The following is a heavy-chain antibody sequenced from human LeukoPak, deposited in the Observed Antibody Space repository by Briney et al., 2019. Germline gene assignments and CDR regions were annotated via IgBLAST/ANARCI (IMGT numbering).Heavy chain of an antibody. V-gene: IGHV3-30*02. CDR3: VKVTDYDFWSGYYSPDAFDI. Sequence: GGSLRLSCAASGFTFSSYGMHWVRQAPGKGLEWVAFIRYDGSNKYYADSVKGRFTISRDNSKNTLYLQMNSLRAEDTAVYYCVKVTDYDFWSGYYSPDAFDIWGQGTMVTVSS. D-gene: IGHD3-3*01. CDR1: GFTFSSYG. CDR2: IRYDGSNK. J-gene: IGHJ3*02.